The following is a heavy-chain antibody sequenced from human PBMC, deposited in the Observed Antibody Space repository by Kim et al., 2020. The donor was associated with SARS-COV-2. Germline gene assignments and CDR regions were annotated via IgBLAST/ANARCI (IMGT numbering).Heavy chain of an antibody. V-gene: IGHV1-8*01. CDR1: GYTFTSYD. CDR3: ARGPYCRSMSCQYWFDP. J-gene: IGHJ5*02. Sequence: ASVKVSCKASGYTFTSYDVNWVRQATGQGLEWMGWMNPNSGNTGYAQKFQGRVTMTSNISISTAYMELSSLRSEDTAVYYCARGPYCRSMSCQYWFDPWGQGTLVTVSS. CDR2: MNPNSGNT. D-gene: IGHD2-2*01.